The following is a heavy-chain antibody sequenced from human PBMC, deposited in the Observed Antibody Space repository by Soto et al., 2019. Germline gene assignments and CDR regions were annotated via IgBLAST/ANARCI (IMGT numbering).Heavy chain of an antibody. CDR2: INPSGGST. CDR3: ARDRRERITIFGVVSPAAYYYGMDV. CDR1: GYTFTSYY. V-gene: IGHV1-46*01. D-gene: IGHD3-3*01. Sequence: GASVKVSCKASGYTFTSYYMHWVRQAPGQGLEWMGIINPSGGSTSYAQKFQGRVTMTRDTSTSTVYMELSSLRSEDTAVYYCARDRRERITIFGVVSPAAYYYGMDVWGQGTTVTVS. J-gene: IGHJ6*02.